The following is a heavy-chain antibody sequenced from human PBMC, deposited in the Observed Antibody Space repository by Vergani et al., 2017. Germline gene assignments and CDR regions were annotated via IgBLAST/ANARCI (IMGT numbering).Heavy chain of an antibody. Sequence: EVQLVESGGGLVQPGRSLRLSCAASGFTFDDYAMHWVRQAPGKGLEWVSGISWNSGSIGYADSVKGRFTISRDNAKNSLYLQMNSLKTEDTAVYYCTTERIQLWVLDYFDYWGQGTLVTVSS. J-gene: IGHJ4*02. V-gene: IGHV3-9*01. CDR3: TTERIQLWVLDYFDY. CDR1: GFTFDDYA. CDR2: ISWNSGSI. D-gene: IGHD5-18*01.